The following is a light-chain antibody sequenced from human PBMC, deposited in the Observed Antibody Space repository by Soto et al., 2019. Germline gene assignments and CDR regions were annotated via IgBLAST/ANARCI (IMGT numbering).Light chain of an antibody. J-gene: IGLJ1*01. CDR1: SRDVGAYNS. V-gene: IGLV2-23*01. CDR2: KGT. Sequence: QSALAHPASVSGSPGQSITISCTLASRDVGAYNSVSWYQQHPHRAPQVIIYKGTQRPSGASNRLSGSTSGHAASLTISALQADDEADHSCCSSTPESTYVFGTGTKVTV. CDR3: CSSTPESTYV.